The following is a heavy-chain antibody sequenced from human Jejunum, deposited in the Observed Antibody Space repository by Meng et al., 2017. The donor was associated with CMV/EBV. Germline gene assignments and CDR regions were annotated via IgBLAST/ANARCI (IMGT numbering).Heavy chain of an antibody. D-gene: IGHD5-18*01. CDR3: ARTVGYTYGLGN. Sequence: EVSLGGVWGGLHHAGGSLRLLFAGSGFTVSSNYMSWGRQAPGKGLEWVSHIYADGSTYYADSVKGRFTISRDNPKNTLYLQMNTLRAEDTAVFYCARTVGYTYGLGNWGQGTLVTVSS. CDR1: GFTVSSNY. V-gene: IGHV3-53*01. J-gene: IGHJ4*02. CDR2: IYADGST.